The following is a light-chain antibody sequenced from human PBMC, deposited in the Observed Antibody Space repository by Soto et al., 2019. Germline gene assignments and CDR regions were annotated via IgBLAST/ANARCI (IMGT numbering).Light chain of an antibody. Sequence: DIVMTQSPDSLAVSLGERATINCKSSQSVLYSSNNKNYLAWYQQKPGQHPKLLIYWASTRESGVPDRFSGSGSGTDFTLTISSLQAEEVAVYYCQQYYSTFTWTFGQGTKVEIK. CDR2: WAS. CDR3: QQYYSTFTWT. CDR1: QSVLYSSNNKNY. V-gene: IGKV4-1*01. J-gene: IGKJ1*01.